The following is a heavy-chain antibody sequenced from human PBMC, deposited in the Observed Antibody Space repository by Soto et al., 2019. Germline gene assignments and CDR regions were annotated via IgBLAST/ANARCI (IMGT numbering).Heavy chain of an antibody. CDR2: IIPIFGTA. Sequence: QLVQSGPEVKKPGTSVKVSCKASGGTFSSYAISWVRQAPGQGLEWMGGIIPIFGTANYAQKFQGRVTITADESTSTAYMELSSLRSEDTAVYYCARDLVVVVAATSGYYYYGMDVWGQGTTVTVSS. CDR1: GGTFSSYA. J-gene: IGHJ6*02. V-gene: IGHV1-69*01. D-gene: IGHD2-15*01. CDR3: ARDLVVVVAATSGYYYYGMDV.